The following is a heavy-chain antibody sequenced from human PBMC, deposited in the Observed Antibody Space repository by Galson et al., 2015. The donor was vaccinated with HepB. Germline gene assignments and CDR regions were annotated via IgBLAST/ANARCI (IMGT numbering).Heavy chain of an antibody. CDR1: GFTFSTYS. D-gene: IGHD5-18*01. Sequence: SLRLSCAASGFTFSTYSMNWVRQPPGKGLEWISYISSSSNTIYYADSVKGRFTISRDNAKSSLFLQMSSLRVEDTAVYYCARVGYGPPIDYWGQGTLVTVSS. CDR3: ARVGYGPPIDY. V-gene: IGHV3-48*01. CDR2: ISSSSNTI. J-gene: IGHJ4*02.